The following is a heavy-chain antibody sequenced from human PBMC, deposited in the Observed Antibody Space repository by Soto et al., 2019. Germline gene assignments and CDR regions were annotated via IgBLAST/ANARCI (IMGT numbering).Heavy chain of an antibody. V-gene: IGHV4-59*01. D-gene: IGHD1-26*01. CDR1: GGSISSYY. Sequence: QVQLQESGPGLVKPSETLSLTCTVSGGSISSYYWSWIRQPPGKGLEWIGYIYYSGSTNYNPSLKSRVTISVDTSKNQFSLKLSSVTAADTAVYYCARAGRSHWFDPWGQGTLFTVSS. CDR2: IYYSGST. CDR3: ARAGRSHWFDP. J-gene: IGHJ5*02.